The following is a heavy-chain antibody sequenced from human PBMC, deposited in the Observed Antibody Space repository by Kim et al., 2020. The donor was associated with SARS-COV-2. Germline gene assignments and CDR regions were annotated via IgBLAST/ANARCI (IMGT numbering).Heavy chain of an antibody. CDR3: ARDEWGYGGNSRFDY. Sequence: SETLSLTCTVSGGSISSGGYYWSWIRQHPGKGLEWIGYIYYSGSTYYNPSLKSRVTISVDTSKNQFSLKLSSVTAADTAVYYCARDEWGYGGNSRFDYWGQGTLVTVSS. CDR1: GGSISSGGYY. D-gene: IGHD2-21*02. J-gene: IGHJ4*02. CDR2: IYYSGST. V-gene: IGHV4-31*03.